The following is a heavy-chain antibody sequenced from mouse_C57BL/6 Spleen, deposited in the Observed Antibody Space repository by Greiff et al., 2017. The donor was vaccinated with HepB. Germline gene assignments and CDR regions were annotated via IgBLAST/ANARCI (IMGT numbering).Heavy chain of an antibody. D-gene: IGHD2-5*01. CDR1: GYTFTSYG. CDR3: ARSESNYVEDAMDY. CDR2: IYPRSGNT. V-gene: IGHV1-81*01. J-gene: IGHJ4*01. Sequence: VQVVESGAELARPGASVKLSCKASGYTFTSYGISWVKQRTGQGLEWIGEIYPRSGNTYYNEKFKGKATLTADKSSSTAYMELRSLTSEDSAVYFCARSESNYVEDAMDYWGQGTSVTVSS.